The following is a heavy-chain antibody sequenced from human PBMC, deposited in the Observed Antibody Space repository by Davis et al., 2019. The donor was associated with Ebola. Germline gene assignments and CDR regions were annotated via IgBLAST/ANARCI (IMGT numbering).Heavy chain of an antibody. V-gene: IGHV1-3*01. CDR3: ATGGGCSGGSCYSKFDY. CDR1: GYTFTSYA. J-gene: IGHJ4*02. D-gene: IGHD2-15*01. Sequence: AASVTVSCQASGYTFTSYAMNWVRQAPGQRLEWMGWINAGNGNTKYSQKFQGRVTITRDTSASTAYMELSSLRSEDTAVYYCATGGGCSGGSCYSKFDYWGQGTLVTVSS. CDR2: INAGNGNT.